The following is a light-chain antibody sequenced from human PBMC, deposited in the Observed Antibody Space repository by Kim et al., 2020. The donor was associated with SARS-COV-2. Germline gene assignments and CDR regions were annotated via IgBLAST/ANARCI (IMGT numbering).Light chain of an antibody. CDR1: QSVSSN. J-gene: IGKJ4*01. CDR3: QQYNNWPPLT. CDR2: GAS. Sequence: EIVITHSPATLSVSPGERATLSCRASQSVSSNLAWYQQKPGQAPRLLIYGASTRATGIPARFSGSGSGTEFTLTISSLQSEDFAVYYCQQYNNWPPLTLGAGTNV. V-gene: IGKV3-15*01.